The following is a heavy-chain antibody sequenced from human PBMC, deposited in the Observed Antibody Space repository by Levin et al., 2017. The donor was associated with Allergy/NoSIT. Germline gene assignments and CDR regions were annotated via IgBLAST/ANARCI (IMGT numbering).Heavy chain of an antibody. CDR2: IRQDGSER. CDR3: ATGTGSVKPLNWFDS. V-gene: IGHV3-7*01. Sequence: GGSLRLSCVGSGFNFNNYWMSWVRQAPGKGLEWVADIRQDGSERYYLDSVKGRFTISRDNAKQSLFLQMKFLSPEDTAMYYCATGTGSVKPLNWFDSWGQGTLVTVSS. J-gene: IGHJ5*01. CDR1: GFNFNNYW. D-gene: IGHD5/OR15-5a*01.